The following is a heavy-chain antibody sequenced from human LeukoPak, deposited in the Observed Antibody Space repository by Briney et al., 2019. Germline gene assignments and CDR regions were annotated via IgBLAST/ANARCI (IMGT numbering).Heavy chain of an antibody. Sequence: SVKVSCKASGGTFSSYAVSWVRQAPGQGLEWMGGIIPIFGTANYAQKFQGRVTITADESTSTAYMELSSLRSEDTAVYYCARELIYRYGSYFDYWGQGTLVTVSS. D-gene: IGHD3-16*02. V-gene: IGHV1-69*13. CDR2: IIPIFGTA. J-gene: IGHJ4*02. CDR3: ARELIYRYGSYFDY. CDR1: GGTFSSYA.